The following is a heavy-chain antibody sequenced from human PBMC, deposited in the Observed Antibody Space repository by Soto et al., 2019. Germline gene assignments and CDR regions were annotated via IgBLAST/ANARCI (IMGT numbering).Heavy chain of an antibody. J-gene: IGHJ4*02. Sequence: SVKVSCKASGGTFSSYAISWVRQAPGQGLEWMGGIIPIFGTANYAQKFQGRVTITADESTSTAYMELSSLRSEDTAVYYCARDRDSSGYLDYWGQGTLVTVSS. CDR3: ARDRDSSGYLDY. CDR2: IIPIFGTA. V-gene: IGHV1-69*13. D-gene: IGHD3-22*01. CDR1: GGTFSSYA.